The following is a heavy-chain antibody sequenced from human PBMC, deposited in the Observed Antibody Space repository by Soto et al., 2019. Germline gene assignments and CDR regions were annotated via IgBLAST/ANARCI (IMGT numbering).Heavy chain of an antibody. J-gene: IGHJ6*02. CDR3: ARGRGYSGDDHYYYFDMDV. CDR1: GGTFNNYP. V-gene: IGHV1-69*13. D-gene: IGHD5-12*01. Sequence: SVEVSCEASGGTFNNYPITWVRQAPGEGLEWMGGSIPIFGTANYAQKFQGRVTISVDESTSTAYMELSSLRSEDTAVYYCARGRGYSGDDHYYYFDMDVWGQGTTVTVSS. CDR2: SIPIFGTA.